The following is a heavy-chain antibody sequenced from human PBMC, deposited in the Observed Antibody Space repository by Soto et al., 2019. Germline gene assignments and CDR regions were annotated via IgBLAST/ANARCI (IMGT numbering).Heavy chain of an antibody. CDR3: ARGYDTSGYFVPYYFDI. V-gene: IGHV4-31*03. CDR2: IDYSGST. CDR1: GGSISSVNYY. Sequence: QEQLQESGPGLVKPSQTLSLSCTVSGGSISSVNYYWNWIRQDPGKGLEWIGYIDYSGSTSYRPSLKRRMTISIDTSKNDFSLKLRSVTAADTAVYYCARGYDTSGYFVPYYFDIWGQGSLVTVSS. D-gene: IGHD3-22*01. J-gene: IGHJ4*02.